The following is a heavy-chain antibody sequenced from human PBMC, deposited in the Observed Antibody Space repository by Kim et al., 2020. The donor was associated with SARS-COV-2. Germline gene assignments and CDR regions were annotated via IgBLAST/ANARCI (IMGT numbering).Heavy chain of an antibody. CDR3: AKEVEWFGELTAGMDV. J-gene: IGHJ6*02. CDR1: GFTFSSYG. Sequence: GGSLRLSCAASGFTFSSYGMHWVRQAPGKGLEWVAVIWYDGSNKYYADSVKGRFTISRDNSKNTLYLQMNSLRAEDTAVYYCAKEVEWFGELTAGMDVWGQGTTVTVSS. D-gene: IGHD3-10*01. CDR2: IWYDGSNK. V-gene: IGHV3-33*06.